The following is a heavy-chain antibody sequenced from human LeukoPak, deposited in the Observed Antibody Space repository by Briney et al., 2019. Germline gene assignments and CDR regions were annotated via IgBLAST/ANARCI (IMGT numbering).Heavy chain of an antibody. CDR3: ARDLRNYDILTGYSEYYFDY. CDR1: GGSISSGDYY. D-gene: IGHD3-9*01. CDR2: IYYSGIT. Sequence: PSQTLSLTCTVSGGSISSGDYYWSWIRQPPGEGLEWIVYIYYSGITNYNPSLKSRVTISVDTSKNQFSLKLSSVTAADTAVYYCARDLRNYDILTGYSEYYFDYWGQGTLVTVSS. V-gene: IGHV4-61*08. J-gene: IGHJ4*02.